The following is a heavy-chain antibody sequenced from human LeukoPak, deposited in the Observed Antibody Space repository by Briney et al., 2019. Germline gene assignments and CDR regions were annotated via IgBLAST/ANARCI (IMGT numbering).Heavy chain of an antibody. V-gene: IGHV3-21*01. Sequence: PGGSLRLSCAASGFTFSSYSMNWVRQAPGKGLEWVSSISSSSSYIYYADSVKGRFTISRDNAKNSLYLQMNSLRAVDTAVYYCARSGSGWYSPRPDFDYWGQGTLVTVSS. J-gene: IGHJ4*02. D-gene: IGHD6-19*01. CDR3: ARSGSGWYSPRPDFDY. CDR1: GFTFSSYS. CDR2: ISSSSSYI.